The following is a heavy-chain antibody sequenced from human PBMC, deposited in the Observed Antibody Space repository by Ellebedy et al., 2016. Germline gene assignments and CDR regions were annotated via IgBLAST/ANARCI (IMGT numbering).Heavy chain of an antibody. Sequence: ASVKVSXXASGYTFTNSYIHWVRQAPGQGLEWMGILNPSGDSANYAQRFQGRVTMTRDTSTGTVYMELSSLRSEDTAVYYCARAGGYLNNYFNPWGQGTLVTVSS. V-gene: IGHV1-46*01. CDR1: GYTFTNSY. CDR3: ARAGGYLNNYFNP. CDR2: LNPSGDSA. D-gene: IGHD5-12*01. J-gene: IGHJ5*02.